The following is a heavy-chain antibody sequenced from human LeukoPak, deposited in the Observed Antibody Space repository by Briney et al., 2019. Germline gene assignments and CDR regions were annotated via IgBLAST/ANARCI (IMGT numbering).Heavy chain of an antibody. D-gene: IGHD3-10*01. CDR3: ARVRPNYYGSGSYRGYNWFDP. CDR1: GGSFSGYY. J-gene: IGHJ5*02. V-gene: IGHV4-34*01. CDR2: INHSGST. Sequence: SETLSLTCAVYGGSFSGYYWSWIRQPPGKGLEWIGEINHSGSTNYNPSLKSRVTISVDTSKNQFSLKLSSVTAADTAVYYCARVRPNYYGSGSYRGYNWFDPWGQGTLVTVSS.